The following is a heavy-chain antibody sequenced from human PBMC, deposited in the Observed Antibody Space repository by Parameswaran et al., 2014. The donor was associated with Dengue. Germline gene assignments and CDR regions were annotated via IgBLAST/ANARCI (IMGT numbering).Heavy chain of an antibody. CDR2: IKQDGSEK. D-gene: IGHD6-6*01. Sequence: VRQMPGRLEWVANIKQDGSEKYYVDSVKGRFTISRDNAKNSLYLQMNSLRAEDTAVYYCARDSSFPYWGQGTLVTVSS. V-gene: IGHV3-7*04. CDR3: ARDSSFPY. J-gene: IGHJ4*02.